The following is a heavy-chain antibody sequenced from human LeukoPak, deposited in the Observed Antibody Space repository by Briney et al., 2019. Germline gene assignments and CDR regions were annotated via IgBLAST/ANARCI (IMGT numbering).Heavy chain of an antibody. J-gene: IGHJ6*03. V-gene: IGHV1-69*05. CDR3: ARAGSTRHIVVVPAALSSYYYYMDV. CDR1: GGTFSSYA. Sequence: SVKVSCKASGGTFSSYAISWVRQAPGQGLEWMGGIIPIFGTANYAQKFQGRVTITTDESTSTAYMELSSLRSEDTAVYYCARAGSTRHIVVVPAALSSYYYYMDVWGKGTTVTVSS. D-gene: IGHD2-2*01. CDR2: IIPIFGTA.